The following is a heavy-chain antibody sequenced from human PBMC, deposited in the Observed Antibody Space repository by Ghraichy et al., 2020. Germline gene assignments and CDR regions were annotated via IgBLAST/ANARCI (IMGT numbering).Heavy chain of an antibody. V-gene: IGHV3-48*02. CDR3: ARVARNPGIAAAGNKFDY. CDR1: GFTFSSYS. Sequence: GGSLRLSCAASGFTFSSYSMNWVRQAPGKGLEWVSYISSSSTIYYADSVKGRFTISRDNAKTSLYLQMNSLRDEDTAVYYCARVARNPGIAAAGNKFDYWGQGTLVTVSS. CDR2: ISSSSTI. D-gene: IGHD6-13*01. J-gene: IGHJ4*02.